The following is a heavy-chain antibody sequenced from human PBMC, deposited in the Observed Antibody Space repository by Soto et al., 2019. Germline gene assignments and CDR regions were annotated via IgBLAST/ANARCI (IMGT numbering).Heavy chain of an antibody. CDR1: GGSISNNDDY. V-gene: IGHV4-39*01. D-gene: IGHD7-27*01. J-gene: IGHJ6*02. Sequence: QLRLQESGPGLVKPSETLSLTCTVSGGSISNNDDYWGWIRQPPGKGLEWIGSIFYSGSTYYNPSLKSRLTISVATSNNRFSLRLSSVTAADTAVYYCARRPYKLGVPNGLDVWGQGTTVTVSS. CDR3: ARRPYKLGVPNGLDV. CDR2: IFYSGST.